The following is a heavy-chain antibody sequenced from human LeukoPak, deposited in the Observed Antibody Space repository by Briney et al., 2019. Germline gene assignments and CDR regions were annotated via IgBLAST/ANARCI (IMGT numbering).Heavy chain of an antibody. J-gene: IGHJ4*02. Sequence: PSETLSLTCTVSGGSISSYYWSWIRQPPGKGLVWIGYIYYSGTTNYNPSLKSRVTISVDTSKNQFSLKLSSVTAADTAVYYCARGVYIAAAQYGYWGQGTLVTVSS. D-gene: IGHD6-13*01. CDR2: IYYSGTT. CDR1: GGSISSYY. CDR3: ARGVYIAAAQYGY. V-gene: IGHV4-59*01.